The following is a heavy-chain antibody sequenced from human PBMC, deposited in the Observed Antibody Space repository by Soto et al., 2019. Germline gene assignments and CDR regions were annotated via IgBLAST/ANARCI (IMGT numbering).Heavy chain of an antibody. Sequence: QVQLQESGPGLVKPSDTLSLSCTVPGGSISSYYWNWIRQPAGKGLEWIGRIYSSGATNYNPSLKSRVTMSTDTSTNHFSLRLTSVTPADTAVYYCAREHKVVNDFEFWGQGILVTVSS. V-gene: IGHV4-4*07. CDR3: AREHKVVNDFEF. CDR1: GGSISSYY. CDR2: IYSSGAT. J-gene: IGHJ4*02. D-gene: IGHD2-15*01.